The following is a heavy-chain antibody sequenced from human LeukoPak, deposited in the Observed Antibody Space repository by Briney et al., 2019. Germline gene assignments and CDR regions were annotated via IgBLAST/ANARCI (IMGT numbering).Heavy chain of an antibody. CDR1: GFTFSSYS. J-gene: IGHJ6*03. CDR3: ARIPVTIFGVDYYMDV. V-gene: IGHV3-21*01. CDR2: ISSSSSYI. D-gene: IGHD3-3*01. Sequence: GGSLRLSCAASGFTFSSYSMNWVRRAPGKGLEWVSSISSSSSYIYYADSVKGRFTISRDNAKNSLYLQMNSLRDEDTAVYYCARIPVTIFGVDYYMDVWGKGTTVTVSS.